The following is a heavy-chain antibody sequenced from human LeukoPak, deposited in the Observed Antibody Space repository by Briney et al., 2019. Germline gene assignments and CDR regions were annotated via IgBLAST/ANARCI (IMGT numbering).Heavy chain of an antibody. CDR1: GDSVSSNSVT. CDR3: ARRLTQYDCFDP. D-gene: IGHD2-2*01. J-gene: IGHJ5*02. CDR2: AYYRSTWYN. V-gene: IGHV6-1*01. Sequence: SQTLSLTCAISGDSVSSNSVTWNWIRQSPSRGLEWLGRAYYRSTWYNDYAVSVRGRITVNPDTSKNQFSLHLNSVTPEDTAVYYCARRLTQYDCFDPWGQGILVTVSS.